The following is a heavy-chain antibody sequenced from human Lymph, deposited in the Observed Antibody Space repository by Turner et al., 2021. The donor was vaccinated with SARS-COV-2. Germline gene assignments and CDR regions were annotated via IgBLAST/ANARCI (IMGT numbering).Heavy chain of an antibody. J-gene: IGHJ4*02. D-gene: IGHD3-10*01. CDR1: GGSISSSSYY. CDR2: IYYSGST. Sequence: QLQLQESRPGLVKPSETLSLTCTVSGGSISSSSYYWGWIRQPPGKGLEWIGNIYYSGSTYYNPSLKSRVTISVDTSKNQFSLKLSSVTAADTAVYYCARLVRRAEYYFDYWGQGTLVTVSS. CDR3: ARLVRRAEYYFDY. V-gene: IGHV4-39*01.